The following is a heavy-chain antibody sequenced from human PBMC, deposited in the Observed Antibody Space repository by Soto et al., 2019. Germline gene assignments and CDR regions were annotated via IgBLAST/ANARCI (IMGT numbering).Heavy chain of an antibody. CDR1: AFTFSSYA. J-gene: IGHJ4*02. CDR3: ATDQVLRGYGLNFLEY. D-gene: IGHD5-12*01. Sequence: SLRLACALSAFTFSSYAMSWARPAPGNGLEWVSATSGSGGSTYYADSVKGRFTIYRDHSKNTLYVQMNSLRAEDTAVYYCATDQVLRGYGLNFLEYWGQGTLVTVS. CDR2: TSGSGGST. V-gene: IGHV3-23*01.